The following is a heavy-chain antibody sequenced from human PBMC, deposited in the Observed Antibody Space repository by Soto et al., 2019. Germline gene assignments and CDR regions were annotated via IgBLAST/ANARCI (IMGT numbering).Heavy chain of an antibody. J-gene: IGHJ6*02. CDR1: GFDFAVYA. D-gene: IGHD2-15*01. V-gene: IGHV3-49*03. CDR3: TRWTVVRTPGLGHYYYTRDV. Sequence: GGSLRLSCFGSGFDFAVYAVSWFRQAPGRGLEWVGLIRNKEYRATTEYAASVKGRFTLSRDESKSSAYLELNDLQIEDTAVYYCTRWTVVRTPGLGHYYYTRDVWGQGTTVTVSS. CDR2: IRNKEYRATT.